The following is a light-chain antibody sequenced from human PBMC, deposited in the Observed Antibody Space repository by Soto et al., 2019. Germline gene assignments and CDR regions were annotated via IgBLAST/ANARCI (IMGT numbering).Light chain of an antibody. CDR3: SSYTSSSTLI. J-gene: IGLJ1*01. V-gene: IGLV2-14*01. Sequence: GLTQPASVSGSPGQSITISCTGTSRDVGGYNYVSWYQQHPGKAPKLMIYEVSNRPSGVSNRFSGSKSGNTASLTISGLQAEDEADYYCSSYTSSSTLIFGTGTKVTVL. CDR2: EVS. CDR1: SRDVGGYNY.